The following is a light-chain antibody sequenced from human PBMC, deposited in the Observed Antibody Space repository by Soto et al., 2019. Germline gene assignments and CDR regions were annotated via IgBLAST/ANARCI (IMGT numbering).Light chain of an antibody. CDR1: QGVSSH. J-gene: IGKJ1*01. V-gene: IGKV1-6*01. CDR2: AAC. CDR3: LQDHDDSWT. Sequence: ATQMTQSPCSLSASVGDRITITCRASQGVSSHLSWYQQRPGKAPTLLICAACNVQSGLPSRFRGSRSGTEFTLTVSSLQPEDFATYYCLQDHDDSWTFGQGTKVDIK.